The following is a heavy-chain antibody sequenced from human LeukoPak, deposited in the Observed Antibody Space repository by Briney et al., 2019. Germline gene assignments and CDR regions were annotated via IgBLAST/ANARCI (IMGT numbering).Heavy chain of an antibody. J-gene: IGHJ4*02. CDR2: IYHSGST. D-gene: IGHD6-13*01. CDR3: ARVGLVAAAGRYFDY. V-gene: IGHV4-38-2*01. CDR1: GYSISSGYY. Sequence: PSETLSLTCAVSGYSISSGYYWGWIRQPPGKGLEWIGSIYHSGSTYYNPSLKSRATISVDTSKNQFSLKLSSVTAADTAVYYCARVGLVAAAGRYFDYWGQGTLVTVSS.